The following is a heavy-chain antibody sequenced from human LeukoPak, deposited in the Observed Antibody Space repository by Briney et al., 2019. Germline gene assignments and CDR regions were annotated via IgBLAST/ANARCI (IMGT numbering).Heavy chain of an antibody. J-gene: IGHJ4*02. CDR3: ARGYSNYVY. CDR2: IYYSGST. CDR1: GGSISSYY. V-gene: IGHV4-59*01. D-gene: IGHD4-11*01. Sequence: SETLSLTCTVSGGSISSYYWSWIRQPPGKGLEWIGYIYYSGSTNYNPSLKSRVTISVDTSKNQFSLKLSSVTAADTAVYYCARGYSNYVYWGQGTLVTVSS.